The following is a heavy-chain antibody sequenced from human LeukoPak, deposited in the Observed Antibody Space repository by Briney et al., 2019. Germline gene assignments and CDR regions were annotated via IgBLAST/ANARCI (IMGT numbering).Heavy chain of an antibody. CDR1: GFTFNYYD. CDR2: IRTTGDT. V-gene: IGHV3-13*01. CDR3: ARGVSYYYDNSGHPGWYFDL. D-gene: IGHD3-22*01. Sequence: GGSLRLSCAVSGFTFNYYDMHWVRQAPGKRLEWVSAIRTTGDTHYPDSVKRRFAMSREDAKNSVHLQMNTLRAGDTAVYYCARGVSYYYDNSGHPGWYFDLWGRGTLVTVSS. J-gene: IGHJ2*01.